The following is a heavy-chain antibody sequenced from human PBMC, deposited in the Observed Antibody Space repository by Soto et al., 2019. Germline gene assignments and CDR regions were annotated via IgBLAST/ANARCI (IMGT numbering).Heavy chain of an antibody. CDR2: INHSGST. CDR3: ARGGYCSGGSCPRHRFDP. V-gene: IGHV4-34*01. Sequence: QVQLQQWGAGLLKPSETLSLTCAVYGGSFSGYYWSWIRQPPGKGLEWIGEINHSGSTNYNPSLKSRVTISVDTSKNQFSLKLSSVTAADTAVYYCARGGYCSGGSCPRHRFDPWGQGTLVTVSS. CDR1: GGSFSGYY. D-gene: IGHD2-15*01. J-gene: IGHJ5*02.